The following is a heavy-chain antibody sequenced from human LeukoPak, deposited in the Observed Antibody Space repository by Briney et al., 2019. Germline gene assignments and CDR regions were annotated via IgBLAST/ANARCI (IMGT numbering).Heavy chain of an antibody. Sequence: PGGSLRLSCAASGFPFNAYWMTWVRQAPGKGLEWVANIRQDRDTKYYVDSVKGRFTISRDNAMNSLCLQMNSLRAEDTAIYYCARSLPYGTTWYGRSDFWGQGTLVTVSS. CDR1: GFPFNAYW. V-gene: IGHV3-7*03. D-gene: IGHD6-13*01. CDR2: IRQDRDTK. J-gene: IGHJ4*02. CDR3: ARSLPYGTTWYGRSDF.